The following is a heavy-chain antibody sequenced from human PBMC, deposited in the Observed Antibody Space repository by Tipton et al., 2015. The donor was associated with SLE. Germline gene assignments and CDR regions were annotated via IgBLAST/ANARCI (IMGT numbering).Heavy chain of an antibody. CDR1: GDSISSHY. CDR2: IYYSGST. CDR3: ARGLGGVHGLIFLDY. D-gene: IGHD3-10*01. J-gene: IGHJ4*02. Sequence: TLSLTCTVSGDSISSHYWSWIRQPPEKGLEWIGHIYYSGSTNYNPSLKSRVTISLDTSKNQFSLKLSSVTAADTALYYCARGLGGVHGLIFLDYWGQGSLVTVSS. V-gene: IGHV4-59*11.